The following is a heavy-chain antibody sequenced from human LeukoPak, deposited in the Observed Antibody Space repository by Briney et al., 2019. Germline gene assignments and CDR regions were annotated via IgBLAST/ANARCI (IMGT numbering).Heavy chain of an antibody. J-gene: IGHJ4*02. CDR2: IYSGGST. CDR3: TTVMVGATGRGDF. Sequence: PGGSLRLSCAASGFSVSDNYMTWVRQAPGKGLEWVSIIYSGGSTYYADSVKGRFTISGHNSKNTVYLQMNSLKTEDTAVYYCTTVMVGATGRGDFWGQGTLVTVSS. CDR1: GFSVSDNY. D-gene: IGHD1-26*01. V-gene: IGHV3-53*01.